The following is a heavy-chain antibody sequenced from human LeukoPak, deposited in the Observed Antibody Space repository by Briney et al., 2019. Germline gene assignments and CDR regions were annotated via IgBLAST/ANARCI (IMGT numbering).Heavy chain of an antibody. J-gene: IGHJ4*02. D-gene: IGHD3-10*01. CDR2: INPSGGST. CDR3: SRDFYGSGSARNDY. CDR1: GYIFTGYY. Sequence: ASVKVSCKASGYIFTGYYMHWVRQAPGQGVEWMGIINPSGGSTTYAQKFQGRVTMTRDTSTSTVYMELSSPRSEDTAVYYCSRDFYGSGSARNDYWGQGTLVTVSS. V-gene: IGHV1-46*01.